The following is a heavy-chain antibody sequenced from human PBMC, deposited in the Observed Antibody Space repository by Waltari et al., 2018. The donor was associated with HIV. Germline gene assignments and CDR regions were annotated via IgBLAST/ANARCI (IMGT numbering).Heavy chain of an antibody. CDR2: ISIRGNNT. D-gene: IGHD3-3*01. CDR3: ARTKYDLWSGSYFDS. J-gene: IGHJ5*01. V-gene: IGHV3-11*01. CDR1: VFSVSDYY. Sequence: QVKLVESWGGLVKQGGSLRLSGVASVFSVSDYYMIGIRLAPGKGLEWVLSISIRGNNTHYADSVQGRITISRDNAKNSLYLQMNTLRAEDTAGYYCARTKYDLWSGSYFDSWGQGTLVTVSS.